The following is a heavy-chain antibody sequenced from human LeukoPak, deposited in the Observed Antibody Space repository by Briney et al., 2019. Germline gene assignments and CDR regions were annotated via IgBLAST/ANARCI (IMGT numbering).Heavy chain of an antibody. CDR2: IYYSGST. V-gene: IGHV4-59*01. D-gene: IGHD6-19*01. CDR3: ARVSYSSGWYVFDY. Sequence: SETLSLTCTVSGGSISSYYWSWIRQPPGKGLEWLGYIYYSGSTNYNPSLKSRVTISVDTSKNQFSLKLSSVTAADTAVYYCARVSYSSGWYVFDYWGQGTLVTVSS. CDR1: GGSISSYY. J-gene: IGHJ4*02.